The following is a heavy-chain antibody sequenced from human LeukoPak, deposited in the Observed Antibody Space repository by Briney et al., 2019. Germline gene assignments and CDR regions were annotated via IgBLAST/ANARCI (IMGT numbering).Heavy chain of an antibody. J-gene: IGHJ4*02. V-gene: IGHV3-9*03. D-gene: IGHD6-19*01. CDR3: VRGPGMAVEKRYFDY. CDR2: ISWNNGDL. Sequence: GRSLRLSCAASGFSFGGYAMHWVRQPPGKGLEWVSGISWNNGDLHCADSVRGRFTISRDDAKNSLYLQMNSLRVEDMALYYCVRGPGMAVEKRYFDYWGQGTLVTVSS. CDR1: GFSFGGYA.